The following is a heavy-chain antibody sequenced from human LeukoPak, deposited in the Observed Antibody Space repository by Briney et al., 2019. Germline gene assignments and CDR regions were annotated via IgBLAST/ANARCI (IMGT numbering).Heavy chain of an antibody. Sequence: HPGGSLRLSCAASGFPFNAYWMTWVRQAPGKGLEWVSSISGSGGSTYYADSVKGRFTISRDNSKNTLYLQMNSLRAEDTAVYYCANTRGYCSGGSCYSVGAFDIWGQGTMVTVSS. J-gene: IGHJ3*02. CDR2: ISGSGGST. CDR1: GFPFNAYW. V-gene: IGHV3-23*01. D-gene: IGHD2-15*01. CDR3: ANTRGYCSGGSCYSVGAFDI.